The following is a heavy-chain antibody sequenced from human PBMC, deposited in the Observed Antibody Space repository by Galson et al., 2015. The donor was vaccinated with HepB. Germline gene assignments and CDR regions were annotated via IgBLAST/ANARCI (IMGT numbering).Heavy chain of an antibody. CDR2: IIIMFGTA. V-gene: IGHV1-69*13. D-gene: IGHD3-22*01. Sequence: SVKVSCKASGSTFRSSIISWVRQAPGQGLEWMGAIIIMFGTANYAQKFQGRVTITVDESTSTAYMEMISLRSEDTAVYYCARGIYYDTGDDLYWDLYYGLDVWGQGTTVIVSS. CDR3: ARGIYYDTGDDLYWDLYYGLDV. J-gene: IGHJ6*02. CDR1: GSTFRSSI.